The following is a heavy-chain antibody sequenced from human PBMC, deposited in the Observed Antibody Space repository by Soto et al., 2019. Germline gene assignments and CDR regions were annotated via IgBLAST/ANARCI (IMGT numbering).Heavy chain of an antibody. CDR1: GGSISSSNW. CDR2: IYHSGST. Sequence: PSETLSLTCAVSGGSISSSNWWSWVRRPPGKGLEWIGEIYHSGSTNYNPSLKSRVTISVDKSKNQFSLKLSSVTAADTAVYYCARAPDAGYSSSWYGGDAFDIWGQGTMVTVS. CDR3: ARAPDAGYSSSWYGGDAFDI. J-gene: IGHJ3*02. V-gene: IGHV4-4*02. D-gene: IGHD6-13*01.